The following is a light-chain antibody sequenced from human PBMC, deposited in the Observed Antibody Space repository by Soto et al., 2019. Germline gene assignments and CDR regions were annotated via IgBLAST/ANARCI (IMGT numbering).Light chain of an antibody. Sequence: EIVLTQSPGTLSLSPGERATLSCRASQSVSSSYLAWYQQKPGQAPRLLIYGASSRATGIPDRFSGSGSGTVFTLTISRLEPEDFAVYYCQQYGSSPGITFGPGTRLEIK. V-gene: IGKV3-20*01. CDR3: QQYGSSPGIT. CDR2: GAS. CDR1: QSVSSSY. J-gene: IGKJ5*01.